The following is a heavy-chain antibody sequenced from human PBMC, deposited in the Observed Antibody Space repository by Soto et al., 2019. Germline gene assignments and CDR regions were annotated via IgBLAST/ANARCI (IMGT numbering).Heavy chain of an antibody. J-gene: IGHJ4*02. CDR1: GYIFIHYY. D-gene: IGHD2-21*01. V-gene: IGHV1-46*01. Sequence: QVQLVQSGAEVKKPGASVKVSCKASGYIFIHYYIHWVRQAPGQGLEWMAIINPNGGSTNYTQKYQGRVTVRSDTSTSTVSLELNSLGSDDTAVYFCARSLLQGDFWGQGTLVTVAS. CDR2: INPNGGST. CDR3: ARSLLQGDF.